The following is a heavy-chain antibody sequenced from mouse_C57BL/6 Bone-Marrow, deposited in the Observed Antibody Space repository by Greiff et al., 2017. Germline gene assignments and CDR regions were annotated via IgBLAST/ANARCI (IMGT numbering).Heavy chain of an antibody. Sequence: EVQRVESGGGLVKPGGSLKLSCAASGFTFSSYAMSWVRQTPEKRLEWVATISDGGSYTYYPDNVKGRFTISRDNAKNNLYLQMSHLKSEDTAMYYCASDFYDGDYWGQGTSVTVSS. V-gene: IGHV5-4*01. D-gene: IGHD2-3*01. CDR3: ASDFYDGDY. CDR1: GFTFSSYA. J-gene: IGHJ4*01. CDR2: ISDGGSYT.